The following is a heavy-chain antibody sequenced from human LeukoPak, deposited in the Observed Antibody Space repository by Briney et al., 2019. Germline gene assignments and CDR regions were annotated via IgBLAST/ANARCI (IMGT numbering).Heavy chain of an antibody. D-gene: IGHD6-13*01. CDR1: GGSFSGYY. V-gene: IGHV4-34*01. CDR3: ARDSSPDAFDI. Sequence: SETLSLTCAVYGGSFSGYYWTWIRQSPGKGLEWIGQINHSGSTNYNPSLRSRVTISVDTSKNQFSLKLSSVTAADTAVYYCARDSSPDAFDIWGQGTMVTVSS. J-gene: IGHJ3*02. CDR2: INHSGST.